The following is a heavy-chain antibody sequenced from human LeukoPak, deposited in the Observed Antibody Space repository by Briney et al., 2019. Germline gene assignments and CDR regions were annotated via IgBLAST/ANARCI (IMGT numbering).Heavy chain of an antibody. CDR2: ISGGGRT. CDR1: GFTFSSYA. D-gene: IGHD4-17*01. J-gene: IGHJ4*02. V-gene: IGHV3-23*01. Sequence: GGSLRLSCAASGFTFSSYAMSWVRQAPGKGLEWVSAISGGGRTYCADSVNGRFTISRDNSKNTLDLQMDSLRAEDTAVYYCARRKYGDYCFDYWGQGTLVTVSS. CDR3: ARRKYGDYCFDY.